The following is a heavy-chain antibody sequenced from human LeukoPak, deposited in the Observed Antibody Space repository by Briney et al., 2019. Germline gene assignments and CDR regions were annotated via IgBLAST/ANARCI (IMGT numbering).Heavy chain of an antibody. D-gene: IGHD6-19*01. CDR3: ARRSSGWYPHNWFDP. CDR2: IIPIFGTA. Sequence: SVNVSCKASGGTFSSYAISWVRQAPGQGLEWMGGIIPIFGTANYAQKFQGRVTITADESTSTAYMELSSLRSEDTAVYYCARRSSGWYPHNWFDPWGQGTLVTVSS. V-gene: IGHV1-69*13. J-gene: IGHJ5*02. CDR1: GGTFSSYA.